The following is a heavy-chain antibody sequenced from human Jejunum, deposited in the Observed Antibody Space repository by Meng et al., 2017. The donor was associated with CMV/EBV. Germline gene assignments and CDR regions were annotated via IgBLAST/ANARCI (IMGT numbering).Heavy chain of an antibody. D-gene: IGHD3-10*01. J-gene: IGHJ5*02. CDR3: ARASYGSGSPLGESWFDP. CDR2: IHDSGST. V-gene: IGHV4-31*03. CDR1: GGSISSGGYY. Sequence: HVQLQESGPGLVKPSQTLSLTCTVSGGSISSGGYYWSWIRQHPGKGLEWIGYIHDSGSTYYNPSLKSRVTISADTSKNQFSLKLSSVTAADTAVYYCARASYGSGSPLGESWFDPWGQGTLVTVSS.